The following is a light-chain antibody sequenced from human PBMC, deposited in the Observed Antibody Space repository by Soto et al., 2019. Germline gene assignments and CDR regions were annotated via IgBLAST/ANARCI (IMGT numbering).Light chain of an antibody. CDR3: HQYDTYFRYT. V-gene: IGKV1-5*01. Sequence: DIQMTQSPSTLSASVGDRVTITCRASQTINNKLAWYQKKPGKAPKLLIYDGYTLESGVPSRFNGSGSGTEVSLTSGRLHPDDFANYYCHQYDTYFRYTFGQGTKLDIK. J-gene: IGKJ2*01. CDR2: DGY. CDR1: QTINNK.